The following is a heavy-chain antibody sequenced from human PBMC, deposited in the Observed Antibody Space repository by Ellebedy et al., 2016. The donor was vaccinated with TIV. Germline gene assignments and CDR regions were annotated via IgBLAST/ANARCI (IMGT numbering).Heavy chain of an antibody. CDR3: RPGHYSDA. CDR2: LTADGRST. V-gene: IGHV3-23*01. Sequence: GGSLRLXXAASGFSLSNSFMSWIRQAPGKGLEWVSTLTADGRSTYFADSVKGRFTISRDNSKNTVYLQMNSLRSEDTAVYYSRPGHYSDAWGQGTLVTVSS. J-gene: IGHJ4*02. CDR1: GFSLSNSF.